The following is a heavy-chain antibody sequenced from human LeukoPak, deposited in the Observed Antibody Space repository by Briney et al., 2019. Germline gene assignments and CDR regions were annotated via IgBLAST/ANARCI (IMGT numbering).Heavy chain of an antibody. CDR2: IIPILGIA. CDR1: GGTFSSYA. CDR3: ARRKGENYYYCYGMDV. D-gene: IGHD5-24*01. J-gene: IGHJ6*02. V-gene: IGHV1-69*04. Sequence: VASVKVSCKASGGTFSSYAISWVRQAPGQGLEWMGRIIPILGIANYAQKFQGRVTITADKSTSTAYMELSSLRSEDTAVYYCARRKGENYYYCYGMDVWGQGTTVTVSS.